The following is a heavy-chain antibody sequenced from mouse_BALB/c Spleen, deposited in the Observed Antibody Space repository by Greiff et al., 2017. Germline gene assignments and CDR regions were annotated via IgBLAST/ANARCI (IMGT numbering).Heavy chain of an antibody. J-gene: IGHJ2*01. CDR1: GFTFSSFG. CDR2: ISSGSSTI. D-gene: IGHD1-1*01. Sequence: EVQLVESGGGLVQPGGSRKLSCAASGFTFSSFGMHWVRQAPEKGLEWVAYISSGSSTIYYADTVKGRFTISRDNPKNTLFLQMTSLRSEDTAMYYCARDSITTVVDYFDYWGQGTTLTVSS. V-gene: IGHV5-17*02. CDR3: ARDSITTVVDYFDY.